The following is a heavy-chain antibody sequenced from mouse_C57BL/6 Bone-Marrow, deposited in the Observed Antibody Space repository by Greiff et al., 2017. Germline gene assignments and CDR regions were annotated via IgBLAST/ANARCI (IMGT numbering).Heavy chain of an antibody. V-gene: IGHV1-15*01. J-gene: IGHJ3*01. CDR1: GYTFTDYE. D-gene: IGHD2-1*01. CDR2: IDPETGGT. CDR3: TRGGNPSWFAY. Sequence: VQLQQSGAELVRPGASVTLSCKASGYTFTDYEMHWVKQTPVHGLEWIGAIDPETGGTAYNQKFKGKAILTADKSSSTAYMELRSLTSEDSAVYDCTRGGNPSWFAYWGKGTLVTVSA.